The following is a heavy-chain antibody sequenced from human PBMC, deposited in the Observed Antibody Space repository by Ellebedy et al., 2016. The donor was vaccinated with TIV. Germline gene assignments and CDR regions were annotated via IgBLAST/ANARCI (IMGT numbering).Heavy chain of an antibody. Sequence: PGGSLRLSCAASGFTFSYYWMHLVRQTPGKGLVWVSRINSDGSITSYADSMKGRFTISRDNAKNTLYLQMNSLTAEDTAIYYCARANQQLPRVVAFWGQGTLVTVSS. CDR1: GFTFSYYW. J-gene: IGHJ4*02. V-gene: IGHV3-74*01. D-gene: IGHD6-13*01. CDR2: INSDGSIT. CDR3: ARANQQLPRVVAF.